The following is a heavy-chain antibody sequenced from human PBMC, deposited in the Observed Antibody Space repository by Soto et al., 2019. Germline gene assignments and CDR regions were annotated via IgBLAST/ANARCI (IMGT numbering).Heavy chain of an antibody. CDR2: IYTSGST. J-gene: IGHJ3*02. V-gene: IGHV4-4*07. CDR1: GGSISSYY. Sequence: SETLSLTCTVSGGSISSYYWSWIRQPAGKGLEWIGRIYTSGSTNYNPSLKSRVTMSVDTSRNQFSLKLSSVTAADTAVYYCARDRGESITIFGVVTIDAFDIWGQGTMVTVSS. CDR3: ARDRGESITIFGVVTIDAFDI. D-gene: IGHD3-3*01.